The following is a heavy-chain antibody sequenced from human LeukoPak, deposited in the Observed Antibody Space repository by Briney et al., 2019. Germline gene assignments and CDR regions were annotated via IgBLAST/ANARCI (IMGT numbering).Heavy chain of an antibody. V-gene: IGHV3-48*03. J-gene: IGHJ4*02. D-gene: IGHD4-17*01. CDR3: ARDAPGTVTNDY. CDR2: INTGGSRI. Sequence: GGSLRLYCAASGFTFSAYEFNWVRQVPGKGLEWISYINTGGSRIYYADSVKGRFTISRDNAKNSLYLQMHSLRVEDTAVYYCARDAPGTVTNDYWGQGILVTVSS. CDR1: GFTFSAYE.